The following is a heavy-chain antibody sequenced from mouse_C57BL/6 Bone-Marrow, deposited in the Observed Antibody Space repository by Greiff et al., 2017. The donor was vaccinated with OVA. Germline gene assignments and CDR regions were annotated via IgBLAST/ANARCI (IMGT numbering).Heavy chain of an antibody. CDR1: GYTFTSYW. D-gene: IGHD2-2*01. CDR2: IDPSDSYT. CDR3: ATLVFDC. V-gene: IGHV1-50*01. Sequence: VQLQQPGAELVKPGASVKLSCKASGYTFTSYWMQWVKQRPGQGLEWIGEIDPSDSYTNYNQKFKGKATLTVDTSSSTAYMQLSSLTSEDSAVYYCATLVFDCWGQGTTLTVSS. J-gene: IGHJ2*01.